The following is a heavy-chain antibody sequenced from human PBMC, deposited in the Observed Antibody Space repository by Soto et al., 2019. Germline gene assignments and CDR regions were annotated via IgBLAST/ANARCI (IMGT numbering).Heavy chain of an antibody. Sequence: EVQLVESGGGLVQPGGSLRLSCAASGFTFSSYWMHWVRQAPGKGLVWVSRINSDGSSTSYADSVKGRFTISRDNAKNTLYMQMTSLRAEDTAVFYCARDMSGSSWLRPYDGMDVWGQGTTVTVSS. V-gene: IGHV3-74*01. D-gene: IGHD6-13*01. CDR2: INSDGSST. CDR3: ARDMSGSSWLRPYDGMDV. J-gene: IGHJ6*02. CDR1: GFTFSSYW.